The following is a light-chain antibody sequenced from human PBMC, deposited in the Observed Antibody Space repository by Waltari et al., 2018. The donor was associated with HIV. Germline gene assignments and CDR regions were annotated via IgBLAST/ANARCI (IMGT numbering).Light chain of an antibody. CDR1: SYNIGNDN. CDR3: VGWDASLSAYV. CDR2: KNT. Sequence: QSVLTQPPSASGTPGQRVTISCSGSSYNIGNDNVYWYQQLPGTTPKLRIYKNTQRPSGVPDRFAGSKSGTSAYLAISGLRSEDEADYYCVGWDASLSAYVFGAGTKVTVL. J-gene: IGLJ1*01. V-gene: IGLV1-47*01.